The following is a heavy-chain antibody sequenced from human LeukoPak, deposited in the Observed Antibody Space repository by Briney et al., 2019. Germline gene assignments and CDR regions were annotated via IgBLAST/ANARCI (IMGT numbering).Heavy chain of an antibody. J-gene: IGHJ4*02. D-gene: IGHD2-15*01. CDR1: GGSISSYY. CDR3: ARGSGGSCYSESCYFDY. CDR2: IYYSGSA. Sequence: PSETLSLTCTVSGGSISSYYWSWIRQPPGKGLEWIGYIYYSGSANYNPSLKSRVTISVDTSKNQFSLKLSSVTAADTAVYYCARGSGGSCYSESCYFDYWRQGTLVTVSS. V-gene: IGHV4-59*01.